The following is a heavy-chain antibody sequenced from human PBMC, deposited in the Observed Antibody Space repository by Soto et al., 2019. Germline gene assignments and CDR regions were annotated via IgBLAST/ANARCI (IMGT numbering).Heavy chain of an antibody. Sequence: KTSETLSLTCTVSGGSVSSGSYYWSWIRQPPGKGLEWIGYIYYSGSTNYNPSLKSRVTISVDTSKNQFSLKLSSVTAADTAVYYCASQFNSFDYWGQGTLVTVSS. CDR1: GGSVSSGSYY. CDR3: ASQFNSFDY. J-gene: IGHJ4*02. CDR2: IYYSGST. V-gene: IGHV4-61*01.